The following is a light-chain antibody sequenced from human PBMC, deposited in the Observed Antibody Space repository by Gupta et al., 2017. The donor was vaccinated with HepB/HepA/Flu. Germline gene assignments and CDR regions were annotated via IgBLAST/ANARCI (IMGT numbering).Light chain of an antibody. CDR3: QVWDSSSDIYVV. Sequence: SSVLTQPPSVSVAPGKTARITCGGNNIGRKSVHWYQQKPGQAPLLVILYDSDRPSGIPERFSGSNSGNTATPTISRVEAGDEADYYCQVWDSSSDIYVVFGGGTKLTVL. J-gene: IGLJ2*01. CDR2: YDS. V-gene: IGLV3-21*04. CDR1: NIGRKS.